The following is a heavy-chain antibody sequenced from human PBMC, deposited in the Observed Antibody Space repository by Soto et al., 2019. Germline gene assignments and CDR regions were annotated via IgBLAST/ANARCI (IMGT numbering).Heavy chain of an antibody. CDR2: IYPGDSDT. D-gene: IGHD6-19*01. CDR3: ARHFQYESIAVAHTLFNY. Sequence: PGESLKISFKGSGYSFTSYLIRWVRQMPVKGLACMGIIYPGDSDTRYSPSFQGQVTISPDKSISTASLQRSSLKASDTAMYYCARHFQYESIAVAHTLFNYSGQGTLVTVSS. V-gene: IGHV5-51*01. J-gene: IGHJ4*02. CDR1: GYSFTSYL.